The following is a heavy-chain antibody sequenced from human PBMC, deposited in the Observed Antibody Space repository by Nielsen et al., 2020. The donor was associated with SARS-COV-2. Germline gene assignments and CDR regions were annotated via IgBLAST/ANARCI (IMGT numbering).Heavy chain of an antibody. V-gene: IGHV3-33*01. J-gene: IGHJ5*02. D-gene: IGHD2-2*01. CDR2: IWYDGSNK. CDR1: GFTFSSYG. CDR3: ARGPGTAAFDP. Sequence: GESLKIPCAASGFTFSSYGMHWVRQAPGKGLEWVAVIWYDGSNKYYADSVKGRFTISRDNSKNTLYLQMNSLRAEDTAVYYCARGPGTAAFDPWGQGTLVTVSS.